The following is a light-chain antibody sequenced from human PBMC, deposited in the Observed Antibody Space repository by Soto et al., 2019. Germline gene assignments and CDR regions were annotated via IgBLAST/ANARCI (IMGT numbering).Light chain of an antibody. Sequence: QSGLTQPASVSGSPGQSITISCTGTSSDVGRYDYISWYQQHPGKAPKLLIYDVSDRPSGLSNRFSGSKSGNTASLTISGLQAEDEADYYCSSHTSSNTLVVFGGGTKLTVL. CDR1: SSDVGRYDY. CDR3: SSHTSSNTLVV. CDR2: DVS. J-gene: IGLJ2*01. V-gene: IGLV2-14*03.